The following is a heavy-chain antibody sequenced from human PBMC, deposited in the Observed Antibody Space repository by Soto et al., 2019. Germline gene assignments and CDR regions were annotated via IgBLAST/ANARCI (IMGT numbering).Heavy chain of an antibody. J-gene: IGHJ5*02. CDR3: ARETGHIVVVINRVVYNWFDP. Sequence: QVQLVQSGAEVKKPGSSVKVSCKASGGTFSSYAISWVRQAPGQGLEWMGGIIPIFGTANYAQKFQGRVTITADKSTSTAYMELSSLRSEDTAVYYCARETGHIVVVINRVVYNWFDPWGQGTLVTVSS. V-gene: IGHV1-69*06. CDR2: IIPIFGTA. CDR1: GGTFSSYA. D-gene: IGHD3-22*01.